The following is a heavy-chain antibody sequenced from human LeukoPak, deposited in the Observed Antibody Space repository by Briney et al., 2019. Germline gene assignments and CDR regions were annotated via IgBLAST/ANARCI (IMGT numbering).Heavy chain of an antibody. CDR2: ISSSSSYI. CDR3: ARDGGIHGYSSSWPYFDY. CDR1: GFTFSSYS. J-gene: IGHJ4*02. D-gene: IGHD6-13*01. Sequence: GGSLRLSCAASGFTFSSYSMNWVRQAPGKGLEWVSSISSSSSYIYYADSVKGRFTISRDNAKNSLYLQMNSLRAEDTAVYYCARDGGIHGYSSSWPYFDYWGQGTLVTVSS. V-gene: IGHV3-21*01.